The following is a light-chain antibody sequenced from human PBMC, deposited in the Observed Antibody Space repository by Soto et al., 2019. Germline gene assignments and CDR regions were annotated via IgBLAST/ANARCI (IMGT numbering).Light chain of an antibody. Sequence: DIQMTQSPSTLSASVGDRVTTTCRASQSISSWLAWYQQKPGKAPKLLIYDVSSLESGVPSRFSGSGSGTEFTLTITSLQPDDFATYYCQQYNSYSRTFGQGTKVDIK. J-gene: IGKJ1*01. V-gene: IGKV1-5*01. CDR2: DVS. CDR1: QSISSW. CDR3: QQYNSYSRT.